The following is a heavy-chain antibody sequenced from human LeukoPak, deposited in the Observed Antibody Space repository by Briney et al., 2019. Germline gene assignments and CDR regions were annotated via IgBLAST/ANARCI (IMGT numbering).Heavy chain of an antibody. CDR1: GFTFSSYA. V-gene: IGHV3-30-3*01. CDR3: ATPPLRYFDWLSTYFDY. D-gene: IGHD3-9*01. CDR2: ISYDGSNK. J-gene: IGHJ4*02. Sequence: GGSLRLSCAASGFTFSSYAMHWVRQAPGKGLEWVAIISYDGSNKYYADSVKGRFTISRDNSKNTLYLQMNSLRAEDTAVYYCATPPLRYFDWLSTYFDYWGQGTLVTVSS.